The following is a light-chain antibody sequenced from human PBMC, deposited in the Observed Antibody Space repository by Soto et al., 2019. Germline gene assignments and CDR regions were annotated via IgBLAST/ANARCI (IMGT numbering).Light chain of an antibody. CDR3: CSYVDSSTWV. V-gene: IGLV2-23*02. Sequence: QSALTQPASVSGSPGQSITISCTGTSSDVGSHNFVSWYQQRPGKAPKLMIFEVTKRPSGVSNRFSASKSGNTASLTISGVQAEDEADYYCCSYVDSSTWVFGGGTKLTVL. J-gene: IGLJ3*02. CDR1: SSDVGSHNF. CDR2: EVT.